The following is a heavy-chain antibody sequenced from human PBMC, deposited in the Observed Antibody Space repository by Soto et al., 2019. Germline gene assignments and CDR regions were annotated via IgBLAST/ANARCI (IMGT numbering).Heavy chain of an antibody. Sequence: PSETLSLTCTVSGGSISSSSYYWGWIRQPPGKGLEWIGSIYYSGSTYYNPSLKSRVTISVDTSKNQFSLKLSSVTAADTAVYYCARSYCSGGGCYRRTSYYYYYGMDVWGQGTTVTVSS. CDR1: GGSISSSSYY. V-gene: IGHV4-39*01. CDR3: ARSYCSGGGCYRRTSYYYYYGMDV. CDR2: IYYSGST. D-gene: IGHD2-15*01. J-gene: IGHJ6*02.